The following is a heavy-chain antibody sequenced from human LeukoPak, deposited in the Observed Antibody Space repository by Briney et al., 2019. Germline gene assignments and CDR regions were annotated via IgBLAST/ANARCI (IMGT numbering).Heavy chain of an antibody. CDR1: GGSFSGYY. V-gene: IGHV4-34*01. J-gene: IGHJ4*02. CDR2: INHSGST. CDR3: ATRAGYCTNGVCPDY. Sequence: LETLSLTCAVYGGSFSGYYWSWIRQPPGKGLEWIGEINHSGSTNYNPSLKSRVTISVDTSKNQLSLKLSSVTAADAAVYYCATRAGYCTNGVCPDYWGQGTLVTVSS. D-gene: IGHD2-8*01.